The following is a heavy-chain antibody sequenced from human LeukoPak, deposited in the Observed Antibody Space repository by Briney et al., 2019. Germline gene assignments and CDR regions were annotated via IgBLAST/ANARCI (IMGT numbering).Heavy chain of an antibody. CDR3: ARLDIVVVPAAMGNYYYYYYMDV. J-gene: IGHJ6*03. V-gene: IGHV5-51*01. CDR1: GYSFTSYW. CDR2: IYPGDSDT. D-gene: IGHD2-2*03. Sequence: GESLKISCKGSGYSFTSYWIGWVRQMPGKGLEWMGIIYPGDSDTRYSPSFQGQVTISADKSISTAYLQWSSLKASDTAMYYCARLDIVVVPAAMGNYYYYYYMDVWGKGTTVTVSS.